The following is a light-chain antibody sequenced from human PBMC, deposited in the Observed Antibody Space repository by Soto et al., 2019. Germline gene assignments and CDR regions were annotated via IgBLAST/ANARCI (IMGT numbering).Light chain of an antibody. V-gene: IGKV3-20*01. J-gene: IGKJ2*01. CDR2: GTS. Sequence: EIVLTQSPGTLSLSPGERATLSCRAGQSDSRSYLAWYQQKPSQAPRLLINGTSSRATGIPDRFSGSGSGTDFTLTISRLELEDLAVYYCQQYASSSYTFGQGTKLETK. CDR1: QSDSRSY. CDR3: QQYASSSYT.